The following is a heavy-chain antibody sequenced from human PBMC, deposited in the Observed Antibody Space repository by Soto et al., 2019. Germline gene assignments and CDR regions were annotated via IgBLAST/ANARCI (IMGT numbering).Heavy chain of an antibody. CDR3: ATDPGRRAARPGVYYYYMDV. J-gene: IGHJ6*03. CDR2: FDPEDGET. Sequence: ASVKVSCKVSGYTLTELSMHWVRQAPGKGLEWMGGFDPEDGETIYAQKFQGRVTMTEDTSTDTAYMELSSLRSEDTAVYYCATDPGRRAARPGVYYYYMDVWGKGTTVTVSS. V-gene: IGHV1-24*01. CDR1: GYTLTELS. D-gene: IGHD6-6*01.